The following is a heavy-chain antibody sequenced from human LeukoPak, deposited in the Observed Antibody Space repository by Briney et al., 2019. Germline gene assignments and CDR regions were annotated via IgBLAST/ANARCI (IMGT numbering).Heavy chain of an antibody. V-gene: IGHV3-23*01. Sequence: PTGGSLRLSCAASGFTFRSYAVTWVRQAPGRGPEWVSSIGGGGENTYYGDSVKGRFTISRDNSKNTLYLQMNSLRAEDTAMYYCARSTVTTFGGFDSWGQGTLVAVSS. CDR1: GFTFRSYA. D-gene: IGHD4-17*01. CDR2: IGGGGENT. J-gene: IGHJ4*02. CDR3: ARSTVTTFGGFDS.